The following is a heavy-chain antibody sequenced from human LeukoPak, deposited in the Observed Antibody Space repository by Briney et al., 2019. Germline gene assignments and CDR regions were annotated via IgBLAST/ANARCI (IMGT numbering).Heavy chain of an antibody. Sequence: GGSLRLSCAASGFTFSNYWMSWVCQPPGKGLEWVAHIKPDGSEKNYVDSVKGRFTLFRDDAKNSVYLQMNSLRVEDTAVYYCARDSGSGGPWGQGTPVTVSS. D-gene: IGHD6-19*01. CDR2: IKPDGSEK. V-gene: IGHV3-7*01. J-gene: IGHJ5*02. CDR1: GFTFSNYW. CDR3: ARDSGSGGP.